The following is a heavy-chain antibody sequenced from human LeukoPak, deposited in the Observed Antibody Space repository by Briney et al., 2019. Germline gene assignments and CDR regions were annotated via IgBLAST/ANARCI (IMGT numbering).Heavy chain of an antibody. CDR1: GESLSNYY. CDR2: INHYGST. V-gene: IGHV4-34*01. CDR3: ARGGLWFGFSFDY. Sequence: SETLSLTCAVYGESLSNYYWSWIRQPPGKGLEWIGEINHYGSTNYNPSLKSRITISVDTSKNQFSLKLSSVTAAGTAVYYCARGGLWFGFSFDYWGQGTLVTVSS. D-gene: IGHD3-10*01. J-gene: IGHJ4*02.